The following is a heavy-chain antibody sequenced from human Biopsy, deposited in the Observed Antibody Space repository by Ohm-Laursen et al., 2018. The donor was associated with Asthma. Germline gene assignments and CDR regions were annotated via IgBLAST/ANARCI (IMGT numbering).Heavy chain of an antibody. CDR1: GFTVSRDH. CDR2: IYSGGTS. V-gene: IGHV3-53*01. CDR3: ARGDSSGWSHYYFDY. J-gene: IGHJ4*02. Sequence: SLRLSCAASGFTVSRDHWFWVRQAPGKGLEWVSVIYSGGTSDTADSVRGRFTISRDFYKNTLYLQMDSLRAEDTAVYYCARGDSSGWSHYYFDYWGQGTLVTVSS. D-gene: IGHD6-19*01.